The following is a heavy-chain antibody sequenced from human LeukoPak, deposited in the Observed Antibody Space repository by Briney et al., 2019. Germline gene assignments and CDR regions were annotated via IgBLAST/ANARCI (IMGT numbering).Heavy chain of an antibody. D-gene: IGHD3-10*01. CDR2: IYTSGST. CDR1: GGSISSGSYY. J-gene: IGHJ3*02. Sequence: SSETLSLTCTVSGGSISSGSYYWSWIRQPAGKGLEWIGRIYTSGSTNYNPSLKSRVTISVDTSKNQFSLKLSSVTAADTAVYYCARYGSGSYYNVVGAFDIWGQGTMVTVSS. V-gene: IGHV4-61*02. CDR3: ARYGSGSYYNVVGAFDI.